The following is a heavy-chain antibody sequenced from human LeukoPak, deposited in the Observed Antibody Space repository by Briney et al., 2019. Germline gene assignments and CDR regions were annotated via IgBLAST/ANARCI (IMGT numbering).Heavy chain of an antibody. CDR2: ISGSGGST. J-gene: IGHJ6*04. D-gene: IGHD3-9*01. CDR1: GFTFSSYA. V-gene: IGHV3-23*01. CDR3: AKLTTLTGYFSMDV. Sequence: GSLRLSCAASGFTFSSYAMSWVRQAPGKGLEWVSAISGSGGSTYYADSVKGRFTISRDNSKNTLYLQMNSLRAEDTAVYYCAKLTTLTGYFSMDVWGKGTTVTVSS.